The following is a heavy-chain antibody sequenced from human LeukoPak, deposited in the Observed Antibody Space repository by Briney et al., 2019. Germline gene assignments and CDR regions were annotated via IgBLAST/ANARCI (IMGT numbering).Heavy chain of an antibody. CDR3: ARFAGYTSDWLDAFDI. CDR2: LNPNSGGT. Sequence: GASVKVSCKASGYTFTTYYMHWVRQAPGQGLKWMGWLNPNSGGTNRAQKFQGRVTMTRDTSISTAYMELTRLRSDDTAMYYCARFAGYTSDWLDAFDIWGQGTMVTVSS. D-gene: IGHD6-19*01. CDR1: GYTFTTYY. V-gene: IGHV1-2*02. J-gene: IGHJ3*02.